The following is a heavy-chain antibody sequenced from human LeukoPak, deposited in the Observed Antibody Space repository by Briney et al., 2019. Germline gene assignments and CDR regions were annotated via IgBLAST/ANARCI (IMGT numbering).Heavy chain of an antibody. D-gene: IGHD3-10*01. J-gene: IGHJ4*02. Sequence: ASVKVSCKASGYTFTTYGISWVRQAPGQGLEWVGWISVYNGNTNYAQKFQGRVTMTTDTSTNTTYMELRSLISDDTAVYYCARGPHYYGSGSYYPFDYWGQGTLVTVSS. V-gene: IGHV1-18*01. CDR2: ISVYNGNT. CDR3: ARGPHYYGSGSYYPFDY. CDR1: GYTFTTYG.